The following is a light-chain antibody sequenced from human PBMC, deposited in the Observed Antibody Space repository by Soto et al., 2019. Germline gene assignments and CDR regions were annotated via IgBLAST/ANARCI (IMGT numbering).Light chain of an antibody. V-gene: IGLV2-23*01. Sequence: QSALTQPASVSGSPGQSITISCTGTSSDVVNDLLVSWYQQQPGKAPKLMIYEGTKRPAGVSDRFSGSKSGNTASLTISGLQAEDEADYYCCSYAGSYSYAFATGTKLTVL. CDR1: SSDVVNDLL. J-gene: IGLJ1*01. CDR2: EGT. CDR3: CSYAGSYSYA.